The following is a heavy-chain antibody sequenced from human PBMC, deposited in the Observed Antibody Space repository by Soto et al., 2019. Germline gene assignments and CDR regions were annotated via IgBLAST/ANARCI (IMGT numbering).Heavy chain of an antibody. CDR3: ARQTLEYHTSGTYSNWFNP. Sequence: PETLCLTSTGAGGFVNRDGYFWALIRQPPGKGLEWIGSVYRTGNTYSNLSLKSRVTMSVDTSKNQFSLTLRSVTAADTAVYYCARQTLEYHTSGTYSNWFNPCFQAHLVT. CDR2: VYRTGNT. CDR1: GGFVNRDGYF. V-gene: IGHV4-39*01. D-gene: IGHD3-10*01. J-gene: IGHJ5*02.